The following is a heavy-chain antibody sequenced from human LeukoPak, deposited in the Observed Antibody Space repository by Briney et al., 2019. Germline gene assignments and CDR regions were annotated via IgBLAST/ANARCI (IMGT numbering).Heavy chain of an antibody. CDR1: GGSFSGYY. D-gene: IGHD3-22*01. Sequence: PSETLSLTCGVYGGSFSGYYWSWIRQPPGKGLEWIGEINHSGSINYNPSLESRVTISVDTSKNQFSPKLSSVTAADTAVYYCARASYSYDISGWVPFDYWGQGTLVTASS. CDR2: INHSGSI. V-gene: IGHV4-34*01. J-gene: IGHJ4*02. CDR3: ARASYSYDISGWVPFDY.